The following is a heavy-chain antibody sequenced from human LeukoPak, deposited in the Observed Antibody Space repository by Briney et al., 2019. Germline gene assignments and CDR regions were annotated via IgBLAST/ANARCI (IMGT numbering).Heavy chain of an antibody. CDR3: ARDRGCTTSSCYRTGLRRFDP. D-gene: IGHD2-2*01. CDR1: GFTFSSYG. V-gene: IGHV3-30*02. J-gene: IGHJ5*02. Sequence: GGSLRLSCAASGFTFSSYGMHWVRQAPGKGLEWVAFIRYDGSNKCYADSVKGRFTISRDNSKNTLYLQMNSLRAEDTAVYYCARDRGCTTSSCYRTGLRRFDPWGQGTLVIVSS. CDR2: IRYDGSNK.